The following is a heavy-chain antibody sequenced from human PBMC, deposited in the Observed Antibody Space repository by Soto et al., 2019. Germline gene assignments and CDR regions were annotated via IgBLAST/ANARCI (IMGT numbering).Heavy chain of an antibody. CDR3: AGDGWKAAAGTSFDY. V-gene: IGHV1-69*08. D-gene: IGHD6-13*01. Sequence: QVQLVQSGAEVKKPGSSVKVSCKASGGTFSSYTISWVRQAPGQGLEWMGRIIPILGIANYAQKFQGRVRITADKSTSTAYMELSSLRSEDTAVYYCAGDGWKAAAGTSFDYWGQGTLVTVSS. CDR1: GGTFSSYT. J-gene: IGHJ4*02. CDR2: IIPILGIA.